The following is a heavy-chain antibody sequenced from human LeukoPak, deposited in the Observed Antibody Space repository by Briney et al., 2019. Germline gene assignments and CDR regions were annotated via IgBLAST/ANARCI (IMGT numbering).Heavy chain of an antibody. Sequence: ASVKVSCKASGYTFTGYYIHWVRQAPGQGLEWVGWISPSSGATDYAQKFQGRVTLTRDTSISTAYMELSSLRSDDTAVYYCARDREAYQLLHPAWFDPWGQGTLVIVSS. CDR2: ISPSSGAT. CDR1: GYTFTGYY. V-gene: IGHV1-2*02. CDR3: ARDREAYQLLHPAWFDP. D-gene: IGHD1-1*01. J-gene: IGHJ5*02.